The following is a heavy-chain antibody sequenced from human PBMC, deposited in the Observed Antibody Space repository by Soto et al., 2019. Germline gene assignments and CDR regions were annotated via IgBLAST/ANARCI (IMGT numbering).Heavy chain of an antibody. Sequence: PGGSLRLSCAASGFTFSSYAMHWVRQAPGKGLEWVAVISYDGSNKYYADSVKGRFTISRDNSKNTLYLQMNSLRAEDTAVYYCARNDYGDFAEYYYYYYGMDVWGQGTTVTVS. V-gene: IGHV3-30-3*01. CDR3: ARNDYGDFAEYYYYYYGMDV. J-gene: IGHJ6*02. D-gene: IGHD4-17*01. CDR1: GFTFSSYA. CDR2: ISYDGSNK.